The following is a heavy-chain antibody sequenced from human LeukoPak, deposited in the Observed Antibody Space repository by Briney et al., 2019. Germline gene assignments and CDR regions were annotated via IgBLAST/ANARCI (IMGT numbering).Heavy chain of an antibody. CDR2: LGGNGRSP. CDR1: GGSISSSSYY. V-gene: IGHV3-74*01. Sequence: PSETLSLTCTVSGGSISSSSYYWGWVRQAPGKGLVWVSRLGGNGRSPAYADSVKGRFTISRDNARNTLYLQMNSLGAEDTAVYYCAKTKYYDNSGYTYFDYWGQGTLVTVSS. CDR3: AKTKYYDNSGYTYFDY. J-gene: IGHJ4*02. D-gene: IGHD3-22*01.